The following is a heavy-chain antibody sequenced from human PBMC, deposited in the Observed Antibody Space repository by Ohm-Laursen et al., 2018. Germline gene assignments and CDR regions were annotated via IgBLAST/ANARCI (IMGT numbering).Heavy chain of an antibody. CDR2: INPNSGGT. D-gene: IGHD6-6*01. J-gene: IGHJ4*02. V-gene: IGHV1-2*02. Sequence: ASVKVSCKASGYTFTGYYMHWVRQAPGQGLEWMGWINPNSGGTNYAQKFQGRVTMTRDTSISTAYMELSRLRSDDTAVYYCAKVWAARRHFDYWGQGTLVTVSS. CDR3: AKVWAARRHFDY. CDR1: GYTFTGYY.